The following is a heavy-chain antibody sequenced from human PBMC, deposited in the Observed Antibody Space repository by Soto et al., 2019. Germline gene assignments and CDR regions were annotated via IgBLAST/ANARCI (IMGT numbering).Heavy chain of an antibody. V-gene: IGHV4-61*01. Sequence: VQLQESGPGLVKPSETLSLTCTVSGGSVSSGSYYWSWIRQPPGKGLEWIGYIYYSGSTNYNPSLKSRVTISVDTSKNQFSLKLSSVTAADTAVYYCARGMATTQGYYGMDVWCQGTTVAVSS. CDR3: ARGMATTQGYYGMDV. D-gene: IGHD5-12*01. CDR2: IYYSGST. J-gene: IGHJ6*02. CDR1: GGSVSSGSYY.